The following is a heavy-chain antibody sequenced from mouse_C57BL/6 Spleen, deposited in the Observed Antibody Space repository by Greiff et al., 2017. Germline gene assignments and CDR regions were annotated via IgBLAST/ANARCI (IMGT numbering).Heavy chain of an antibody. CDR2: IHPNSGST. CDR3: VYDYEAWFAY. D-gene: IGHD2-4*01. Sequence: QVQLQQPGAELVKPGASVKLSCKASGYTFTSYWMHWVKQRPGQGLEWIGMIHPNSGSTNYNEKFKGKATLTVDKSSSTAYMQLSSLTSEDSAVYYCVYDYEAWFAYWGQGTLVTVSA. V-gene: IGHV1-64*01. CDR1: GYTFTSYW. J-gene: IGHJ3*01.